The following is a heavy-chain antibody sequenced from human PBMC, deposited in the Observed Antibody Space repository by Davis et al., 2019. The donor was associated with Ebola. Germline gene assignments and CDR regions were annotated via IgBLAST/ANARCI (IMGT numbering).Heavy chain of an antibody. J-gene: IGHJ6*02. Sequence: SQTLSLTCAVYGGSFSGYYWSWIRQPPGKGLEWIGSIYYSGSTYYNPSLKSRVTISVDTSKNQFSLKLSSVTAADTAVYYCARGDFDWLRVGMDVWGQGTTVTVSS. CDR2: IYYSGST. CDR3: ARGDFDWLRVGMDV. D-gene: IGHD3-9*01. V-gene: IGHV4-34*01. CDR1: GGSFSGYY.